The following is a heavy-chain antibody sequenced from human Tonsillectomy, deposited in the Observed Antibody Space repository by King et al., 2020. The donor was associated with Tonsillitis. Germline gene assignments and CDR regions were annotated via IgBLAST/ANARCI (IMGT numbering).Heavy chain of an antibody. CDR1: GFTFSSYA. CDR2: ISGSGGST. D-gene: IGHD3-10*01. CDR3: AKTSRYGSGSYPRFLDY. V-gene: IGHV3-23*04. Sequence: VQLVESGGGLVQPGGSLRLSCAASGFTFSSYAMSWVRQAPGKGLEWVSAISGSGGSTYYADSVKGRFTISRDNSKNTLYLQMNSLRAEDTAVYYCAKTSRYGSGSYPRFLDYWGQGTLVTVSS. J-gene: IGHJ4*02.